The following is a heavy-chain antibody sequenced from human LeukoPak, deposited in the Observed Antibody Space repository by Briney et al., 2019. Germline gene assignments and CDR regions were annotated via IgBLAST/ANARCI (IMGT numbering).Heavy chain of an antibody. J-gene: IGHJ4*02. CDR2: ILYDGSNT. CDR3: AKLLSYADRDY. V-gene: IGHV3-30*18. CDR1: GFTFSSYG. D-gene: IGHD4-17*01. Sequence: GGSLRLSCATSGFTFSSYGMHWVRLAPGKGLEWVAVILYDGSNTYYADSVKGRFTISRDNSKNTLYLQMNSLRAEDTAVYYCAKLLSYADRDYWGQGTLVTVSS.